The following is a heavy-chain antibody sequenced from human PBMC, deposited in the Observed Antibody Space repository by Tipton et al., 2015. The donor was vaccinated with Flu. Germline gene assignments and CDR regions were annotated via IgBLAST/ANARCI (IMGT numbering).Heavy chain of an antibody. CDR3: ARRDYSNYVSEPKSWFDS. J-gene: IGHJ5*01. CDR2: IHQAGTT. Sequence: LRLSCAASGFTFSRYAMSWVRQAPGKGLEWIGNIHQAGTTYYNPSLMSRVTITVDRPKNHFSLRLTSVTAADTAVYYCARRDYSNYVSEPKSWFDSWGQGTLVTVSS. V-gene: IGHV4-38-2*01. D-gene: IGHD4-11*01. CDR1: GFTFSRYA.